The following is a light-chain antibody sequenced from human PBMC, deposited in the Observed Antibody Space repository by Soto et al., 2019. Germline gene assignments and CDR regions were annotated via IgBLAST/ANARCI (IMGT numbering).Light chain of an antibody. CDR3: QQSYSTPPIT. CDR2: AAS. Sequence: DIQMTQSPSSLSASVGDRVTITCRASQSISSYLNWYQQKPGKAPTLLIYAASSLQSGVTSRCSGSGSGTDFTLTISSLQPEDFATYYCQQSYSTPPITFGQGTRLEIK. CDR1: QSISSY. V-gene: IGKV1-39*01. J-gene: IGKJ5*01.